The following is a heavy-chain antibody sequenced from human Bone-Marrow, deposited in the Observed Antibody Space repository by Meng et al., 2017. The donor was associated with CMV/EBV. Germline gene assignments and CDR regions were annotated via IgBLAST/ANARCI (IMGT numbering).Heavy chain of an antibody. Sequence: SLSTSGVTVGWDRQPPGKALEWLALISWGDDRRYSPSLKTRLTITKDTSKNLVVLTMTNMDPVDTATYYCAHSRGFYYGSGSLGYFDYWGQGTLVTVSS. CDR2: ISWGDDR. J-gene: IGHJ4*02. D-gene: IGHD3-10*01. CDR3: AHSRGFYYGSGSLGYFDY. CDR1: SLSTSGVT. V-gene: IGHV2-5*02.